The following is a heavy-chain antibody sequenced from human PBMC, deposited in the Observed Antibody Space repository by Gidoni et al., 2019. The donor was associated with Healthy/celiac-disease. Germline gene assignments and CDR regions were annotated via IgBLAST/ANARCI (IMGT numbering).Heavy chain of an antibody. CDR3: ARAHCSSTSCLSGDYYYYGMDV. V-gene: IGHV3-74*01. CDR1: GFTFSSYW. D-gene: IGHD2-2*01. CDR2: INSDGSST. J-gene: IGHJ6*02. Sequence: EVQLVESGGGLVQPGGSLRLSCAASGFTFSSYWLHWVPQAPGKGLVWVSRINSDGSSTSYADSVKGRFTISRDNAKNTLYLQMNSLRAEDTAVYYCARAHCSSTSCLSGDYYYYGMDVWGQGTTVTVSS.